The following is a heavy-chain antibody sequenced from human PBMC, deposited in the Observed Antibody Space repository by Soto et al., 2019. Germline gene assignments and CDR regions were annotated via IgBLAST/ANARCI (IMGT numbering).Heavy chain of an antibody. D-gene: IGHD2-2*02. V-gene: IGHV4-59*01. CDR2: IYYSGST. Sequence: PSETLSLTCTVSGGSISSYYWSWIRQPPGKGLEWIGYIYYSGSTNYNPSLKSRVTISVDTSKNQFSLKLSSVTAADTAVYYCARDRRNYQLLYTSYYYGMDVWGQGTTVTVS. CDR1: GGSISSYY. J-gene: IGHJ6*02. CDR3: ARDRRNYQLLYTSYYYGMDV.